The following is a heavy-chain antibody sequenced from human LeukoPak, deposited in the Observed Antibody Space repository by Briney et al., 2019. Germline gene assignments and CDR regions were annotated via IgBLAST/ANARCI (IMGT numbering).Heavy chain of an antibody. CDR2: ITGSGDNT. D-gene: IGHD5-24*01. CDR1: GSTFNTYT. CDR3: AKPMATIGRGYFDS. J-gene: IGHJ4*02. Sequence: PGGSLRLSCAASGSTFNTYTMTWVRQAPGKGLEWVSSITGSGDNTYYADSVKGRFTISRDNSKNTLYLQMNSLRAEDTAVYYCAKPMATIGRGYFDSWGQGTLVTVSS. V-gene: IGHV3-23*01.